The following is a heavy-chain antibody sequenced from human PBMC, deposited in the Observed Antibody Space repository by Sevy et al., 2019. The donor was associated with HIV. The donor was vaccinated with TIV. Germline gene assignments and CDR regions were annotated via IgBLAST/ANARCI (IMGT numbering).Heavy chain of an antibody. Sequence: QSQTLSLTCAISGDSVSSESSAWNWLRQSPSRGLEWLGRAYYRSRWFNTYALSVKSRITINPDIAKNQFSLQLNSVIPEDTAVYYCARNVHTGFDIWGQGTMVTVSS. J-gene: IGHJ3*02. CDR3: ARNVHTGFDI. CDR1: GDSVSSESSA. CDR2: AYYRSRWFN. V-gene: IGHV6-1*01.